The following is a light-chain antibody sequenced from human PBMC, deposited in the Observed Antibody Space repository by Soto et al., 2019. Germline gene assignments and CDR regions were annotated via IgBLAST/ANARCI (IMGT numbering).Light chain of an antibody. CDR3: QQDFRPRT. J-gene: IGKJ1*01. Sequence: DIVMTQSPDSLAVSLGERATINCKSSQSVFYSSNNKNYLAWYQQKPGQPPKLLIYWATTRESGVPDRFSGSWSGKDFPLTISSLQAEDVAVYYCQQDFRPRTFGQGTKVEIK. CDR2: WAT. CDR1: QSVFYSSNNKNY. V-gene: IGKV4-1*01.